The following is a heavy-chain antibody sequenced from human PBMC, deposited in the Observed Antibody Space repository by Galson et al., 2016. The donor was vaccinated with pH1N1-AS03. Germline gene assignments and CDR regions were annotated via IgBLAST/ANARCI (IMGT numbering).Heavy chain of an antibody. CDR3: SRHYYESVTNFLDP. CDR1: GFNFDDSP. Sequence: SLRLSCAASGFNFDDSPIHWVRQASGKGLEWLGRIKDKSYNYATAYAESVKGRFTISRDDSKNTAYLQMNSLKSEDTALYYCSRHYYESVTNFLDPWGQGTLVTVSS. J-gene: IGHJ5*02. D-gene: IGHD3-16*01. CDR2: IKDKSYNYAT. V-gene: IGHV3-73*01.